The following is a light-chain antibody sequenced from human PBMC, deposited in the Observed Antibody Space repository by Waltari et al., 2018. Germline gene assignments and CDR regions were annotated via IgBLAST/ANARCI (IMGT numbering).Light chain of an antibody. CDR3: QHYVRLPVT. V-gene: IGKV3-20*01. CDR2: GAS. J-gene: IGKJ1*01. Sequence: EIVLTQSPGTLSFSPGERATLSCRASLSVSRSLAWYQQKPGQAPRLLIYGASSRATGVPDRFSGSGSETDFSLTISRLEPEDFAVYYCQHYVRLPVTFGQGTKVEIK. CDR1: LSVSRS.